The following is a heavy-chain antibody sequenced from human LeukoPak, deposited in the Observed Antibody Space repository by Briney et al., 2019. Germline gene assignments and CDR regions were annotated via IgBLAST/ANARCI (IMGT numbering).Heavy chain of an antibody. CDR2: ISDSGDGT. CDR1: GFTFSNYA. D-gene: IGHD6-25*01. J-gene: IGHJ4*02. CDR3: AKDESPRIAADNY. Sequence: AGGSLRLSCAASGFTFSNYAMTWVRQAPGKGLEWVSTISDSGDGTYYADSVRGRFIISRDNSKNALFLQMNSLGAEDTAKYYCAKDESPRIAADNYWGQGTLVTVSS. V-gene: IGHV3-23*01.